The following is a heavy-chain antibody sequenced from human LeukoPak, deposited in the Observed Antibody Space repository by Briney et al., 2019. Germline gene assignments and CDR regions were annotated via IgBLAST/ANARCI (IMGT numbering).Heavy chain of an antibody. J-gene: IGHJ4*02. V-gene: IGHV4-30-4*01. CDR3: ARDLLNEGNHLDY. Sequence: SQTLSLTCTVSGGSISSGDYYWSWIRQPPGKGLEWIGYIYYSGSTYYNPSLKSRVTISVDTSKNQFSPKLSSVTAADTAVYYCARDLLNEGNHLDYWGQGTLVTVSS. CDR2: IYYSGST. CDR1: GGSISSGDYY. D-gene: IGHD4-23*01.